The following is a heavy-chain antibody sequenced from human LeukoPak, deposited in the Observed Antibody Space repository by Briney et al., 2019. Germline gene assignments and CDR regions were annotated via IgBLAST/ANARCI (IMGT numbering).Heavy chain of an antibody. D-gene: IGHD1-26*01. CDR3: AKARATHGWFDP. Sequence: GGSLRLSCAASGFTVSSNYMSWVRQAPGKGLEWVAFIRYDGSNKHYADSVKGRFTISRDNSKNTLYLQMNSLRAEDTAVYYCAKARATHGWFDPWGQGTLVTVSS. CDR1: GFTVSSNY. J-gene: IGHJ5*02. CDR2: IRYDGSNK. V-gene: IGHV3-30*02.